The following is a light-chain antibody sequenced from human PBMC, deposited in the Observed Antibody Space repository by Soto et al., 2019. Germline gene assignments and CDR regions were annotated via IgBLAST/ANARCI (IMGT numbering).Light chain of an antibody. V-gene: IGKV2-24*01. CDR3: MQATQSYT. Sequence: DIVLTHTRLSSPVTLGQPASISCRSSQSLVHIDGNTYFNWLQQRPGQPPRLLISKISNRFPGVPDRVSGSGAGTDFTLKISRVEAEDVGVYYCMQATQSYTFGQGTRLEIK. J-gene: IGKJ2*01. CDR2: KIS. CDR1: QSLVHIDGNTY.